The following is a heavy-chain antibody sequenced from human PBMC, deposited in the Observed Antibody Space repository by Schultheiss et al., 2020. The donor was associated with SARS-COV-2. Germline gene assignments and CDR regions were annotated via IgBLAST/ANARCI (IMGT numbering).Heavy chain of an antibody. CDR3: ARGPPAQALVSGKYGMDV. CDR2: ISGSGDVT. J-gene: IGHJ6*02. V-gene: IGHV3-23*01. CDR1: GFTFSSYA. D-gene: IGHD2-8*02. Sequence: GGSLRLSCEASGFTFSSYAMTWVRQAPGKGLQWVSVISGSGDVTFYADSVKGRFTISRDNSKNTLYLQMNSLRSEDTAVYYCARGPPAQALVSGKYGMDVWGQGTTVTVAS.